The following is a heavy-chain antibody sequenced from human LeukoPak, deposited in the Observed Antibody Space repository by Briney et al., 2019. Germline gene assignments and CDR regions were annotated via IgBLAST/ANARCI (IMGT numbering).Heavy chain of an antibody. J-gene: IGHJ3*02. D-gene: IGHD3-22*01. CDR2: INPSGGST. Sequence: ASVKVSCKASGYTFTSYYMHWVRQAPGQGLEWVGIINPSGGSTSYAQKFQGRVTMTRDTSTSTVYMELSSLRSEDTAVYYCARDQNLPANYYDSSGSAWGGAFDIWGQGTMVTVSS. CDR1: GYTFTSYY. V-gene: IGHV1-46*01. CDR3: ARDQNLPANYYDSSGSAWGGAFDI.